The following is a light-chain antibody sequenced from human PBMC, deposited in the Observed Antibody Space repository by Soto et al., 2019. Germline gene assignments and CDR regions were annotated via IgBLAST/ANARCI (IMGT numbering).Light chain of an antibody. CDR2: GAS. Sequence: EIVLTQSPATLSLSPGERATLSCRARQSVSSSHLAWYQQKPGQAPRLLIYGASSRATGIPDRFSGSGSGTDFTLTISRLEPEDFAVYYCQQYGSSPPYTFGQGTKLEIK. CDR3: QQYGSSPPYT. V-gene: IGKV3-20*01. J-gene: IGKJ2*01. CDR1: QSVSSSH.